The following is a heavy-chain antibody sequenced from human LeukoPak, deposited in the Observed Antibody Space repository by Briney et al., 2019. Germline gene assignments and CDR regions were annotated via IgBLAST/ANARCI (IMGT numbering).Heavy chain of an antibody. CDR2: LHADGIER. J-gene: IGHJ4*02. CDR1: GFTLSGYW. V-gene: IGHV3-7*01. CDR3: ARGGYSFDY. D-gene: IGHD5-12*01. Sequence: GGSLLLSCAASGFTLSGYWMSWVRQAPGKGLEWVARLHADGIERYFVDSVKGRFTISRDNAKNSLYPQMYSLRLDDTAVYYCARGGYSFDYLGQGTLVTVSS.